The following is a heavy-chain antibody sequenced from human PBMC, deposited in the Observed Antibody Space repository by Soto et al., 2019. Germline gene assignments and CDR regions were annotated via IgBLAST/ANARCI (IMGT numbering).Heavy chain of an antibody. CDR1: GFTFSSYG. CDR2: ISYDGSNK. J-gene: IGHJ6*02. CDR3: ARDQTGTTFYYGMDV. V-gene: IGHV3-30*03. D-gene: IGHD1-7*01. Sequence: GGSLRLSCAASGFTFSSYGMHWVRQAPGKGLEWVAVISYDGSNKYYADSVKGRFTISRDNSKNTLYLQMNSLRAEDTAVCYCARDQTGTTFYYGMDVWGQGTTVTVSS.